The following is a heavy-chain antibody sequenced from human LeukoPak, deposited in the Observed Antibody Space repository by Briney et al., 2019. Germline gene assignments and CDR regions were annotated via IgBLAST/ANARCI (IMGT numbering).Heavy chain of an antibody. CDR1: GFTFSSYA. V-gene: IGHV3-23*01. D-gene: IGHD5-18*01. CDR2: ISGTGGST. Sequence: GGSLRLSCAASGFTFSSYAMSWVRQAPGKGLEWVSGISGTGGSTYYADSVKGRFTISRDDSKNTLYLQMNSLRAEDTAVYYCAKPDGHEYSSTFDYWGQGTLVTVSS. J-gene: IGHJ4*02. CDR3: AKPDGHEYSSTFDY.